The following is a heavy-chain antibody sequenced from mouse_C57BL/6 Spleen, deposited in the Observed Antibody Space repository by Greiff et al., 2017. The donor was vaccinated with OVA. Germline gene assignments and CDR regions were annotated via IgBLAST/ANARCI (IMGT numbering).Heavy chain of an antibody. D-gene: IGHD2-4*01. V-gene: IGHV5-16*01. CDR1: GFTFSDYY. CDR3: ARVGDYDGDAMDY. CDR2: INYDGSST. J-gene: IGHJ4*01. Sequence: EVKLVESEGGLVQPGSSMKLSCTASGFTFSDYYMAWVRQVPEKGLEWVANINYDGSSTYYLDSLKSRFIISRDNAKNILYLQMSSLKSEDTATYYCARVGDYDGDAMDYWGQGTSVTVSS.